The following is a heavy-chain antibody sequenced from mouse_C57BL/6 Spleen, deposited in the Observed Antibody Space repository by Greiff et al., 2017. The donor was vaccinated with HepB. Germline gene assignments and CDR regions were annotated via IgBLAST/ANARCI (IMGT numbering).Heavy chain of an antibody. CDR3: ARRYYYGSNSYYAMDY. CDR2: INPNNGGT. Sequence: EVKLQESGPELVKPGASVKIPCKASGYTFTDYNMDWVKQSHGKSLEWIGDINPNNGGTIYNQKFKGKATLTVDKSSSTAYMELRSLTSEDTAVYYCARRYYYGSNSYYAMDYWGQGTSVTVSS. V-gene: IGHV1-18*01. CDR1: GYTFTDYN. J-gene: IGHJ4*01. D-gene: IGHD1-1*01.